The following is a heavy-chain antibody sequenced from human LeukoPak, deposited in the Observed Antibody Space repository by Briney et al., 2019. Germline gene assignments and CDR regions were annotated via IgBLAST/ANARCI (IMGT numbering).Heavy chain of an antibody. J-gene: IGHJ6*02. Sequence: ASVKVSCKVSGYTLTELSMHWVRQAPGKGLEWMGGFDPEDGETIYAQKFQGRVTMTEDTSTDTAYMELSSLRSEDTAVYYCATVGPVVAAATRRVAYYYYGMDVWGQGTTVTVSS. CDR2: FDPEDGET. CDR3: ATVGPVVAAATRRVAYYYYGMDV. D-gene: IGHD2-15*01. CDR1: GYTLTELS. V-gene: IGHV1-24*01.